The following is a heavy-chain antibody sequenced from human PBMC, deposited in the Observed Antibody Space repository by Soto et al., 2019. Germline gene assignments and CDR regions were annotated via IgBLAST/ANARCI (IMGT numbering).Heavy chain of an antibody. CDR1: GGGFSFDS. J-gene: IGHJ4*01. CDR3: STRAYDTNGYYRLDH. Sequence: SETAAPPRAFDGGGFSFDSRPRIGHSTGKLLDLIVDIYQSGRVNYSPSLKGRVTISLDTSKNQFSLTLSAVTAADTAMYYCSTRAYDTNGYYRLDHWGPGTMVTGS. V-gene: IGHV4-34*01. CDR2: IYQSGRV. D-gene: IGHD3-22*01.